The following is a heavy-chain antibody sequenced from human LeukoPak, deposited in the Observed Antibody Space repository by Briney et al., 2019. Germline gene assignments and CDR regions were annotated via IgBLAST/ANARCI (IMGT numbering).Heavy chain of an antibody. CDR3: AKAPSIAAAGTFDY. J-gene: IGHJ4*02. Sequence: GGSLRLSCATSGFTFSGYEMNWVRQAPGKGLEWLSYINGSGSTTYYADSVRGRFTISGDNAKKSLFLQMSRLRAEDTAVYYCAKAPSIAAAGTFDYWGQGTLVTVSS. D-gene: IGHD6-13*01. V-gene: IGHV3-48*03. CDR2: INGSGSTT. CDR1: GFTFSGYE.